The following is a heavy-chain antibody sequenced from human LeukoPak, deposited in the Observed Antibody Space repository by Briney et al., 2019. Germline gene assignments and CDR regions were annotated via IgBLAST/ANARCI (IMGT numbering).Heavy chain of an antibody. Sequence: PGKSLRLSCVAFGFIFSHYGMHWVRQAPGKGLEWVAVIWSDGSNRFYADSVKGRFTISRDNSQNTVSLEMNSLRVDDTAIYYCARDAQRGFDYSNSLKYWGHGTLVTVSS. CDR1: GFIFSHYG. D-gene: IGHD4-11*01. V-gene: IGHV3-33*01. CDR2: IWSDGSNR. J-gene: IGHJ4*01. CDR3: ARDAQRGFDYSNSLKY.